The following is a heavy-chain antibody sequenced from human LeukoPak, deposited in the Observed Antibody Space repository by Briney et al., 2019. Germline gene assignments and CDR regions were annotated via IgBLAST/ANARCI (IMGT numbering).Heavy chain of an antibody. CDR2: RSHTGTT. Sequence: SETLSLTCAAYGGSFSGYNWNWIRQSPGRGLEWIAERSHTGTTTYNPSLKSRVTISVDTSKNQFSLKLSSVTAADTAVYYCARGGDGYNTGGGFDYWGQGTQVTVSS. CDR1: GGSFSGYN. J-gene: IGHJ4*02. D-gene: IGHD5-24*01. CDR3: ARGGDGYNTGGGFDY. V-gene: IGHV4-34*01.